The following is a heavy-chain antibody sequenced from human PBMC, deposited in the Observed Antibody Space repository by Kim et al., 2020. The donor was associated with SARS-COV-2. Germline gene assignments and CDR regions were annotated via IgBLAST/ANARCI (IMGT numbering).Heavy chain of an antibody. D-gene: IGHD6-13*01. CDR1: GFTFSSYG. Sequence: GGSLRLSCAASGFTFSSYGMHWVRQAPGKGLEWVAVIWDDGSNKYYADSVKGRFTISRDNSKNTLYLQMNSLRAEDTAVYYCARDEGDSSSWYGSVDYWGQGTLVTVSS. J-gene: IGHJ4*02. CDR2: IWDDGSNK. CDR3: ARDEGDSSSWYGSVDY. V-gene: IGHV3-33*01.